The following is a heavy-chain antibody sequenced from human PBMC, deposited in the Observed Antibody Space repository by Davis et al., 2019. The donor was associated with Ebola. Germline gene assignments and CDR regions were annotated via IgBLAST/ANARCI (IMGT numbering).Heavy chain of an antibody. V-gene: IGHV3-13*01. CDR2: IGTAGDT. D-gene: IGHD6-13*01. Sequence: GESLKISCAASGFTFSSYGMHWVRQATGKGLEWVSAIGTAGDTYYPGSVKGRFTISRENAKNSLYLQMTSLRDEDTAVYYCATIRSTIATADRDIWGQGTMVTVSS. CDR1: GFTFSSYG. CDR3: ATIRSTIATADRDI. J-gene: IGHJ3*02.